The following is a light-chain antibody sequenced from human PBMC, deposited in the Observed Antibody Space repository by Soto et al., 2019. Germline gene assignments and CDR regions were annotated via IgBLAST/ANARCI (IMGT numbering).Light chain of an antibody. CDR2: KAS. V-gene: IGKV1-5*03. Sequence: DIQMTQSPSTLSASVGDRVTITCRASQSISSWLAWYQQKPGTAPKLLIYKASSLESGAPSRFSGSGSGTEFTLTISSLQPDDFATYYCQQYNSYSETFGQGTKLEIK. CDR1: QSISSW. J-gene: IGKJ2*01. CDR3: QQYNSYSET.